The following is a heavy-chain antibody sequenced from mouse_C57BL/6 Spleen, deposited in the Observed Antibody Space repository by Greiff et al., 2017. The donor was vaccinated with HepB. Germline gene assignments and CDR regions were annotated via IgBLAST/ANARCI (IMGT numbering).Heavy chain of an antibody. V-gene: IGHV1-61*01. D-gene: IGHD2-4*01. J-gene: IGHJ3*01. Sequence: QVQLQQPGAELVRPGSSVKLSCKASGYTFTSYWMDWVKQRPGQGLEWIGNIYPSDSETHYNQKFKDKATLTVDKSSSTAYMQLSSLTSEDSAVYYWARSYEYGGAYWGQGTLVTVSA. CDR1: GYTFTSYW. CDR3: ARSYEYGGAY. CDR2: IYPSDSET.